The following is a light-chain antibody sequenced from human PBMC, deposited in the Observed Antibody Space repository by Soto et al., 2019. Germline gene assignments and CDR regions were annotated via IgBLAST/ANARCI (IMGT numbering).Light chain of an antibody. CDR1: QSISSY. J-gene: IGKJ3*01. V-gene: IGKV1-39*01. Sequence: DIQMTQSPSSLSASVGDRVTITCRASQSISSYLNWYQQKPGKAPKLLIYAASSLQSGVPSRFSGSGSRTDLTLTISSLQPEDFATYYCQQSYSTPRFTFGPGTKVDIK. CDR2: AAS. CDR3: QQSYSTPRFT.